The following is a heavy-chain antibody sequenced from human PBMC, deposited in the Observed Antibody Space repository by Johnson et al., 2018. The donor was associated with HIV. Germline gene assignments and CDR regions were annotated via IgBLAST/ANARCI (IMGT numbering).Heavy chain of an antibody. CDR3: ARDRPSGWPDAFDI. D-gene: IGHD6-19*01. Sequence: MLLVESGGGLVQPGGSLRLSCAASGFTFSSYWMGWVRQAPGKGLEWVANIKQDGSEKYYVDSLKGRFTISRDNAKNSLYLQMNSLRAEDTALYYCARDRPSGWPDAFDIWGQGTMVTVSS. J-gene: IGHJ3*02. V-gene: IGHV3-7*05. CDR1: GFTFSSYW. CDR2: IKQDGSEK.